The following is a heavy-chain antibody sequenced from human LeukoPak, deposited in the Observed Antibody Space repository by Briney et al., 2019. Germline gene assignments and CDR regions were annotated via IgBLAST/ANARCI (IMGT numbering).Heavy chain of an antibody. CDR1: GFTFSSYA. J-gene: IGHJ3*02. CDR3: ARARGYSYGIDAFDI. D-gene: IGHD5-18*01. V-gene: IGHV3-30*04. CDR2: ISYDGSNK. Sequence: PGRSLRLSCAASGFTFSSYAMHWVRQAPGKGLEWVAVISYDGSNKYYADSVKGRFTISRDNSKNTLYLQMNSLRAEDTAVYYCARARGYSYGIDAFDIWGQGTMVTVSS.